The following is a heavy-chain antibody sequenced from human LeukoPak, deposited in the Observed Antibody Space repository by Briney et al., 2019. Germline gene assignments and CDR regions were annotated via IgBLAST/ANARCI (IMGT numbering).Heavy chain of an antibody. J-gene: IGHJ4*02. V-gene: IGHV3-7*04. Sequence: PGGSLRLSCAVSGFSFSNFWMSWVRRAPGRGLEWVANIHPEGNEKYHVESVKGRFTISRDNTKNLLFLQMNGLRVEDTAVYCCARGDDSSGDHWGQGTLVTISS. CDR1: GFSFSNFW. D-gene: IGHD1-1*01. CDR2: IHPEGNEK. CDR3: ARGDDSSGDH.